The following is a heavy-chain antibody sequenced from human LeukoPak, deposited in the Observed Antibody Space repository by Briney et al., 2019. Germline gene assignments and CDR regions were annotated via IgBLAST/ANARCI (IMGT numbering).Heavy chain of an antibody. Sequence: PGGSLRLSCAASGFTFSSYAMHWVRQAPGKGLEWVAVISYDGSNKYYADSVKGRFTISRDNSKNTLYLQMNSLRAEDTAVYYCARDHDSSSWYRIVGMDVWGQGTTVTGSS. CDR3: ARDHDSSSWYRIVGMDV. V-gene: IGHV3-30-3*01. CDR2: ISYDGSNK. J-gene: IGHJ6*02. D-gene: IGHD6-13*01. CDR1: GFTFSSYA.